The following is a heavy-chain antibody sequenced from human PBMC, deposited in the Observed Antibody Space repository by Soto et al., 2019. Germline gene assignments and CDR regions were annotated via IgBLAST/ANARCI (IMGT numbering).Heavy chain of an antibody. J-gene: IGHJ4*02. CDR1: GFTFSSYE. V-gene: IGHV3-48*03. CDR3: ARGTPYDYHGSGVDY. D-gene: IGHD3-22*01. CDR2: ISNSGSTI. Sequence: GSLRLSCAASGFTFSSYEVNWVRQDPGKGLEWVSYISNSGSTIYYADSVKGRFTVSRDNAKNSLYLQMNSLRAEDTAVYYCARGTPYDYHGSGVDYWGQGTLVTVSS.